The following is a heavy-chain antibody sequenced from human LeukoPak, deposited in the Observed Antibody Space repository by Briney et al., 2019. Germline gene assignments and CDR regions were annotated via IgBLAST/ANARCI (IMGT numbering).Heavy chain of an antibody. Sequence: QTGGSLRLSCAASGFTVSSNYMSWVRQAPGKGLEWVSGISWNSGSIGYADSVKGRFTISRDNAKNSLYLQMNSLRAEDTALYYCAKDYYDSSGYFDYWGQGTLVTVSS. D-gene: IGHD3-22*01. V-gene: IGHV3-9*01. J-gene: IGHJ4*02. CDR3: AKDYYDSSGYFDY. CDR2: ISWNSGSI. CDR1: GFTVSSNY.